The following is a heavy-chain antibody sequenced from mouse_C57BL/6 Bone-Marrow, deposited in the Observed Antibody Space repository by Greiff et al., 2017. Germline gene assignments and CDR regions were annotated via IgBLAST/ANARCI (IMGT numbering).Heavy chain of an antibody. D-gene: IGHD2-2*01. CDR2: IDPENGDT. Sequence: EVQLQQSGAELVRPGASVKLSCTASGFNIKDDYMHWVKQRPEQGLEWIGWIDPENGDTEYASKFQGKATITADTSSNTAYLQLSSLTSKDTAVDYCTTLGNDGYDPFAYWGQGTLVTVSA. CDR1: GFNIKDDY. J-gene: IGHJ3*01. V-gene: IGHV14-4*01. CDR3: TTLGNDGYDPFAY.